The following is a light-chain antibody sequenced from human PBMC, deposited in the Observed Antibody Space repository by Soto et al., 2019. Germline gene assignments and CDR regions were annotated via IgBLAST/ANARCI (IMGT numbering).Light chain of an antibody. CDR1: QSVLYSSNNKNY. V-gene: IGKV4-1*01. Sequence: DIVMTQSPDSLAVSLGERATINCKSSQSVLYSSNNKNYLACYQQKPGQPTKLLIYWASTRESGVPDRFSGSGFWTDFTPTIISLQAEDVAVYSCQQHYSNPQTFGNGTKVEIK. J-gene: IGKJ1*01. CDR3: QQHYSNPQT. CDR2: WAS.